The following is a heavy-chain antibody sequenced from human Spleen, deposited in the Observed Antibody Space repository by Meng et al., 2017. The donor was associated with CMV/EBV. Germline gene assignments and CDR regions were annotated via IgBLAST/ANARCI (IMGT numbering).Heavy chain of an antibody. CDR2: INHSGIT. CDR1: YY. Sequence: YYWTWIRQSPGKGLEWIGEINHSGITNQNPSLKRRVIMSVDTSKEQFSLKLTSVTAADTGVYFCARKFPPAYSSYYYYNTRRGWFDSWGQGTLVTVSS. D-gene: IGHD6-6*01. J-gene: IGHJ5*01. V-gene: IGHV4-34*01. CDR3: ARKFPPAYSSYYYYNTRRGWFDS.